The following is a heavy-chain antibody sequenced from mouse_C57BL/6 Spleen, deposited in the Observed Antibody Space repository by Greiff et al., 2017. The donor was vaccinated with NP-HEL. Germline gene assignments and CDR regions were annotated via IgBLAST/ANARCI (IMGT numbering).Heavy chain of an antibody. D-gene: IGHD1-1*01. CDR1: GYAFSSYW. J-gene: IGHJ1*03. CDR2: IYPGDGDT. CDR3: ARDGTYGSSWYVDV. V-gene: IGHV1-80*01. Sequence: VQLQQSGAELVKPGASVKISCKASGYAFSSYWMNWVKQRPGKGLEWIGQIYPGDGDTNYNGKFKGKATLTADKSSSTAYMQLSSLTSEDAAVYFCARDGTYGSSWYVDVWGTGTTVTVSS.